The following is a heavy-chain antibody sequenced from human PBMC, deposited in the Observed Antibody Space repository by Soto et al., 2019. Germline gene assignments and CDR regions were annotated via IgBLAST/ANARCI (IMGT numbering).Heavy chain of an antibody. CDR3: ARRRGSSINPDNWYFDL. Sequence: QVQLVQSGAEVEKPGASVKVSCKASGYTCTSYDICWVRQATGQGLEWMGWMNPNSGNTGSAQKFRGRVTMTRDTSISTADMELRSRRSEDAAVYYCARRRGSSINPDNWYFDLWGRVTLVTVS. CDR1: GYTCTSYD. J-gene: IGHJ2*01. V-gene: IGHV1-8*01. D-gene: IGHD5-18*01. CDR2: MNPNSGNT.